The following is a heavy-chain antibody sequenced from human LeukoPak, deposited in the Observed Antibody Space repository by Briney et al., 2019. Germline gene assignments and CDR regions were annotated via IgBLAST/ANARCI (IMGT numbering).Heavy chain of an antibody. Sequence: PSGTLSLTCAVSGGSISSSNWWSWVRQPPGKGLEWIGEIYHSGSTNYNPSLKSRVTISVDKSKNQFSLKLSSVTAADTAVYYCARDLGDDSGYHYYFDYWGQGTLVTVSS. CDR3: ARDLGDDSGYHYYFDY. CDR2: IYHSGST. D-gene: IGHD5-12*01. V-gene: IGHV4-4*02. CDR1: GGSISSSNW. J-gene: IGHJ4*02.